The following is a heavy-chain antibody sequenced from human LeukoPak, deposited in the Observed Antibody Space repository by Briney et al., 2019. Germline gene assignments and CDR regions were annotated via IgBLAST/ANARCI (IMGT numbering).Heavy chain of an antibody. CDR2: IWYVGNNE. CDR1: GFTFSSYG. V-gene: IGHV3-33*01. J-gene: IGHJ4*02. CDR3: AREGGVGGNYYFDY. D-gene: IGHD4-23*01. Sequence: GGSLRLSCAASGFTFSSYGMHWVRQAPDKGLEWVAVIWYVGNNEYYADSVKGRFTISRDNSKNTLYLQMNSLRAEDAAVYYCAREGGVGGNYYFDYWGQGTLVTVSS.